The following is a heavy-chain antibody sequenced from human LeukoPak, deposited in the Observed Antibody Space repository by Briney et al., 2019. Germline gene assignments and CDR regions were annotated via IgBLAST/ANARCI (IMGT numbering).Heavy chain of an antibody. J-gene: IGHJ4*02. CDR2: IYYSGST. V-gene: IGHV4-39*07. Sequence: SETLSLTCTVSGGSISSSSYYWGWIRQPPGKGLEWIGSIYYSGSTYYNPSLKSRVTISVDTSKNQFSLKLSSVTAADTAVYYCAREYGSGTLADYWGRGTLVTVSS. D-gene: IGHD3-10*01. CDR1: GGSISSSSYY. CDR3: AREYGSGTLADY.